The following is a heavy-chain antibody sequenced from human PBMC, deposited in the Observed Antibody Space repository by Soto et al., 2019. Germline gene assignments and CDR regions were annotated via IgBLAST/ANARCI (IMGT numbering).Heavy chain of an antibody. V-gene: IGHV3-30*18. D-gene: IGHD1-26*01. Sequence: PGGSLRLSCAASGLTFSSYGMHWVRQAPGKGLEWVAVISYDGSNKYYADSVKGRFTISRDNSKNTLYLQMNSLRAEDTAVYYCAKAPVGATPYFDYWGQGTLVTVSS. J-gene: IGHJ4*02. CDR1: GLTFSSYG. CDR2: ISYDGSNK. CDR3: AKAPVGATPYFDY.